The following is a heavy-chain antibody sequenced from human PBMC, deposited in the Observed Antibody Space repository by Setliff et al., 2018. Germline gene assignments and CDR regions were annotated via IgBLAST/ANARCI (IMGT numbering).Heavy chain of an antibody. V-gene: IGHV4-4*08. CDR3: ARDYWGSLDY. D-gene: IGHD7-27*01. J-gene: IGHJ4*02. Sequence: SETLSPTCTVSGGSISGDSWRWIRQPPGKGLEWIGYSTTSGSTNCNPSLESRVTISVDTSKNQVSLKLSSVTVAYTAVYYCARDYWGSLDYWGQGILVTVSS. CDR1: GGSISGDS. CDR2: STTSGST.